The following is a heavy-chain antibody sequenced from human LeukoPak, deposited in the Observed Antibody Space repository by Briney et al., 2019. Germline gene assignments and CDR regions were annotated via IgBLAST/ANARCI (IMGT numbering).Heavy chain of an antibody. V-gene: IGHV3-23*01. CDR1: KFAFSSYA. CDR2: ISGGGGNT. Sequence: GGSLRLSCAASKFAFSSYAMSWVRQAPGKGLEWVSAISGGGGNTYYADSVKGRFTISRDNSKNTLYLQMNSLSAEDTAVYYCGKNRYSGSLSPFDIWGQGTMVTVSS. J-gene: IGHJ3*02. CDR3: GKNRYSGSLSPFDI. D-gene: IGHD1-26*01.